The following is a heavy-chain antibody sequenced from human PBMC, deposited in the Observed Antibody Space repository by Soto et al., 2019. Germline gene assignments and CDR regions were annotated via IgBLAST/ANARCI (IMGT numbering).Heavy chain of an antibody. D-gene: IGHD2-8*01. CDR3: VKAVYLLDFDY. J-gene: IGHJ4*02. Sequence: LRLSCAASGFTFSSYAMTWVRQAPGKGLEWVSTISGTGTTTYYADSVKGRFTISRDNSKNTLYLQMNSLRTEDTAVYYCVKAVYLLDFDYWGQGTLVTVSS. CDR2: ISGTGTTT. CDR1: GFTFSSYA. V-gene: IGHV3-23*01.